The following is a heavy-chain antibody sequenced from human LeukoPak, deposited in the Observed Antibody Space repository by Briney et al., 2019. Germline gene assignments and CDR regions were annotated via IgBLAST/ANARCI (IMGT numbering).Heavy chain of an antibody. CDR2: ISAYNGNT. CDR3: ARGVCGGDCYYNWFDP. Sequence: GASVKVSCKASGYTFTSYGISWVRQAPGQGLEWMGWISAYNGNTNYAQKFQGRVTITADESTSTAYMELSSLRSEDTAVYYCARGVCGGDCYYNWFDPWGQGTLVTVSS. CDR1: GYTFTSYG. V-gene: IGHV1-18*01. J-gene: IGHJ5*02. D-gene: IGHD2-21*02.